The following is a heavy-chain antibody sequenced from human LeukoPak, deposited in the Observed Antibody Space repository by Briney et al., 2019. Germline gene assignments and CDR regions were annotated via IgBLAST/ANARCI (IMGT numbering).Heavy chain of an antibody. Sequence: GGSLRLSCAASGFTFSSSAMSWVRQAPGKGLEWVSAISNNGGYTYYADSVQGRFTISRDNSKSTLCLQMNSLRAEDTAVYYCARVAGERDSDYWGQGTLVTVSS. CDR1: GFTFSSSA. D-gene: IGHD7-27*01. J-gene: IGHJ4*02. CDR2: ISNNGGYT. V-gene: IGHV3-23*01. CDR3: ARVAGERDSDY.